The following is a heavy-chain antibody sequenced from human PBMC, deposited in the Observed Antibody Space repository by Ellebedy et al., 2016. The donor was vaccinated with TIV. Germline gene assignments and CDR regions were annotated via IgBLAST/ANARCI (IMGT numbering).Heavy chain of an antibody. V-gene: IGHV4-39*07. Sequence: MPSETLSLTCTVSGGSINNSSYFWGWIRQPPGKGLEWLGTIYYSGTTYYNPSLKSRVTISVDTSKNQFSLKVSSVTAADTAVYYCARDLTRGGYFDYWGLGTLVTVSS. CDR2: IYYSGTT. CDR3: ARDLTRGGYFDY. J-gene: IGHJ4*02. D-gene: IGHD3-10*01. CDR1: GGSINNSSYF.